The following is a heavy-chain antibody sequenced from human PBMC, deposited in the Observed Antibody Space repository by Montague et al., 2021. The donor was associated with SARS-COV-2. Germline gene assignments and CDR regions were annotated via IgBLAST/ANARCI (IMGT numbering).Heavy chain of an antibody. V-gene: IGHV4-61*01. CDR1: SDSVSSGKYF. Sequence: SETLSLTCTASSDSVSSGKYFWTWIRQPPGKGLEWIGYIFYTGSANYSPSLKSRVTISVDTSNNQFSLKLKSMSAADTAVYYCARVGNYLGVYWGQGILVTVSS. J-gene: IGHJ4*02. CDR2: IFYTGSA. D-gene: IGHD3-10*01. CDR3: ARVGNYLGVY.